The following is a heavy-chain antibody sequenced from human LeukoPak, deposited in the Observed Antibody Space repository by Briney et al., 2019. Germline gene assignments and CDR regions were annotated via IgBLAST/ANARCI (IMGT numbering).Heavy chain of an antibody. CDR1: GYTFTGYY. CDR3: ARGPVAGYPDLLDI. V-gene: IGHV1-2*06. Sequence: ASVKVSCKASGYTFTGYYMHWVRQAPGQGLEWMGRINPNSGGTNYAQKFQGRVTMTRDTSISTAYMELSRLRSDDTAVCYCARGPVAGYPDLLDIWGQGTMVTVSS. CDR2: INPNSGGT. D-gene: IGHD6-19*01. J-gene: IGHJ3*02.